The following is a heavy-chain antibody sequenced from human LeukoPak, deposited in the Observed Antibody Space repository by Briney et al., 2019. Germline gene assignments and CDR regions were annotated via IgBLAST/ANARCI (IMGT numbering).Heavy chain of an antibody. CDR2: ISTFNGNT. CDR3: ARGGRRGYSGYDREAFDI. D-gene: IGHD5-12*01. CDR1: NYRSSSYG. J-gene: IGHJ3*02. V-gene: IGHV1-18*01. Sequence: ASVKISCKASNYRSSSYGITWLRQAPGQGLEWMGWISTFNGNTYYAQKFQGRFTLTTDTSTSTAYMELRSLRSEDTAVYYCARGGRRGYSGYDREAFDIWGQGTMVTVSS.